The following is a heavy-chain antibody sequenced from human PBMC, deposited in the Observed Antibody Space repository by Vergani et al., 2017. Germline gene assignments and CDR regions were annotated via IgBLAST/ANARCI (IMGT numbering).Heavy chain of an antibody. D-gene: IGHD2-8*02. Sequence: QAQLVESGGGVVQPGSSLRLSCAASGCTFTDYGMHWVRQAPGKGLEWEALISYDGTNKYYTNSVRGRFTISRDNSKSTLFLQMNSLRVEDMAVYYCARDRGDWRYSRYFYNYYMDVWGKGTTVTVSS. CDR1: GCTFTDYG. J-gene: IGHJ6*03. V-gene: IGHV3-30*19. CDR2: ISYDGTNK. CDR3: ARDRGDWRYSRYFYNYYMDV.